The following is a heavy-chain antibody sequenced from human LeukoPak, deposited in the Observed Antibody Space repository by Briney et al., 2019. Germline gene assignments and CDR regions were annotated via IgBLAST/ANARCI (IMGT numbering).Heavy chain of an antibody. J-gene: IGHJ3*02. CDR2: VIPMFDVT. Sequence: SVTVSCKASGGTFSSYALSWMRQAPGQGLEWMGRVIPMFDVTDYAQKFQGRVTMTEDTSTDTAYMELSSLRSEDTAVYYCARGDYGAFDIWGQGTMVTVSS. D-gene: IGHD4-17*01. CDR3: ARGDYGAFDI. V-gene: IGHV1-69*17. CDR1: GGTFSSYA.